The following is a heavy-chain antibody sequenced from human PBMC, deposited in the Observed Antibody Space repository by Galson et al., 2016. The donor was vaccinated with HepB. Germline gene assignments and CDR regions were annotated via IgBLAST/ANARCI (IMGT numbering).Heavy chain of an antibody. V-gene: IGHV3-23*01. J-gene: IGHJ4*02. D-gene: IGHD4-17*01. CDR1: GFTFSSYA. CDR2: ISGNGETI. Sequence: SLRLSCAASGFTFSSYAMNWVRQAPGKGLEWVSTISGNGETIFYADSVKGRFSISRDNSKNTLSLQMNSLRAEDTAVYYCAKGYGYFDSWGQGTLVTVSS. CDR3: AKGYGYFDS.